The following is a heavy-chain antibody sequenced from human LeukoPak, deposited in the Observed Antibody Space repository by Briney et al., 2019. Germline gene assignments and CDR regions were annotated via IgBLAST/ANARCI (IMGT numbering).Heavy chain of an antibody. D-gene: IGHD1-14*01. CDR1: GYTFTGYL. CDR2: INPKTGGT. Sequence: GASVKVSCEASGYTFTGYLIHWVRQAPGQGLEWMGWINPKTGGTDYAQKFQGRVTLTRATSLSTAYMELTRLRSDDTAVYYCARVPGRDYYFYYFLDVWGKGTTVTVSS. CDR3: ARVPGRDYYFYYFLDV. V-gene: IGHV1-2*02. J-gene: IGHJ6*03.